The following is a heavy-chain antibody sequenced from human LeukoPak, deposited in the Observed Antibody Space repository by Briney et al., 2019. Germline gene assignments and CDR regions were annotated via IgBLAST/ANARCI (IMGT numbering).Heavy chain of an antibody. CDR3: ARVEYGDYGWFDP. J-gene: IGHJ5*02. D-gene: IGHD4-17*01. V-gene: IGHV4-59*01. CDR1: GDSISTYY. CDR2: ISDSGST. Sequence: WETLSPTCTVSGDSISTYYWTWIRQPPGKGLEWIGYISDSGSTNYNPSLKSRVTISLDTSKNQFSLKLISLTAADTAAYYCARVEYGDYGWFDPWGQGTLVTVSS.